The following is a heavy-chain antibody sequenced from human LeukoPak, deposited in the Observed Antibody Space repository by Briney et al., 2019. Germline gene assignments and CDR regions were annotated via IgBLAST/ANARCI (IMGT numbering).Heavy chain of an antibody. J-gene: IGHJ4*02. V-gene: IGHV4-38-2*02. D-gene: IGHD3-3*01. Sequence: SETLSLTCTVSGYSISSGYYWGWIRQPPGKGLEWIGSIYHSGSTYYNPSLKSRVTISVDTSKNQFSLKLSSVTAADTAVHYCARVPQQITIFGVVPYYFDYWGQGTLVTVSS. CDR3: ARVPQQITIFGVVPYYFDY. CDR2: IYHSGST. CDR1: GYSISSGYY.